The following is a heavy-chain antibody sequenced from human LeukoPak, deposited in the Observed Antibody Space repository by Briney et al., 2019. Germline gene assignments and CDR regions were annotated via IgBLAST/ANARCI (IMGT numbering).Heavy chain of an antibody. CDR2: ISYDGSNK. Sequence: GRSLRLSCAASGFTFSSYAMHWVRQAPGKGLEWVAVISYDGSNKYYADSVKGRFTISRDNSKNTLYLQMNSLRAEDTAVYYCVRDVEELVTWGQGTLVTVSS. V-gene: IGHV3-30*04. J-gene: IGHJ5*02. CDR1: GFTFSSYA. CDR3: VRDVEELVT. D-gene: IGHD1/OR15-1a*01.